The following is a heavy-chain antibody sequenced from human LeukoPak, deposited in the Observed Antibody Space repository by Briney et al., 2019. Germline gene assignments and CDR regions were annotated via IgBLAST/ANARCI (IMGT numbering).Heavy chain of an antibody. V-gene: IGHV3-23*01. D-gene: IGHD2-21*02. CDR3: GRRPVNGVTAYWYFDL. Sequence: GGSLRLSCAASGFTFSSYAMSWVRQAPGKGLEWVSAISGSGGSAYYADSVKGRFTISRDNSRNTLYLQMNSLRADDTAVYYCGRRPVNGVTAYWYFDLWGRGTLVTVSS. J-gene: IGHJ2*01. CDR2: ISGSGGSA. CDR1: GFTFSSYA.